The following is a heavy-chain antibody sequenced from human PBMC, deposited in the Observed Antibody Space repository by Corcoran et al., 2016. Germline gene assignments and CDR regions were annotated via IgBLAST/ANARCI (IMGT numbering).Heavy chain of an antibody. D-gene: IGHD2-15*01. CDR3: ARHGAVGRGTAFDAFDI. V-gene: IGHV5-51*01. CDR2: IYPGDSDT. Sequence: EVQLVQSGAEVKRPGESLKISCKGSAYTFSTYWIGWVRQMPGKGLEWMGIIYPGDSDTRYSPSFQGQVAISADKSISTAYLQWSNLKASDTAMDYCARHGAVGRGTAFDAFDIWGQGTMVTVSS. J-gene: IGHJ3*02. CDR1: AYTFSTYW.